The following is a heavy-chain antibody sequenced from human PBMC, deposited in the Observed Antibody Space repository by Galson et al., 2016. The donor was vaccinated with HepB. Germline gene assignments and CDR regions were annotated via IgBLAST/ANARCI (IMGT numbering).Heavy chain of an antibody. CDR1: GFSFSDYA. Sequence: SLRLSCAASGFSFSDYAIHWVRQAPGKGPEWLSIISYGYSIYYADSVKGRLTISRDNSKNTVYLQMNSLRREDTALYYCARYWGSSGWYNWFGPWGQGTLVTVSS. CDR2: ISYGYSI. D-gene: IGHD6-19*01. J-gene: IGHJ5*02. V-gene: IGHV3-30*04. CDR3: ARYWGSSGWYNWFGP.